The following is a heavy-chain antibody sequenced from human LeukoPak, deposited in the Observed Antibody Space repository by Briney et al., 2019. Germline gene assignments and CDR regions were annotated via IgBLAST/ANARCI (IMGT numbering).Heavy chain of an antibody. D-gene: IGHD3-22*01. CDR2: ISTTSSTI. V-gene: IGHV3-48*02. J-gene: IGHJ4*02. CDR1: GFTFSGYG. Sequence: GGSLRLSCAASGFTFSGYGMNWVRQAPGKGLEWVSYISTTSSTIYYADSVKGRFTISRDNAKKSLYLQMNSLRDEDTAVYYCARDQNYYDSSGYDYWGQGTLVTVSS. CDR3: ARDQNYYDSSGYDY.